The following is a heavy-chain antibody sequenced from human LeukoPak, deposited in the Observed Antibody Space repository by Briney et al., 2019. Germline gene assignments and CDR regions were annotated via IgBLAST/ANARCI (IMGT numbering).Heavy chain of an antibody. J-gene: IGHJ5*02. D-gene: IGHD2-15*01. CDR2: IYHSGST. CDR3: ARGVVVVVAAPEGDWFDP. V-gene: IGHV4-38-2*01. CDR1: GYSISSGYY. Sequence: PSETLSLTCAVSGYSISSGYYWGWIRQPPGKGLEWIGSIYHSGSTYYNPSLKSRVTISVDTSKNQFSLKLSSVTAADTAVYYCARGVVVVVAAPEGDWFDPWGQGTLVTASS.